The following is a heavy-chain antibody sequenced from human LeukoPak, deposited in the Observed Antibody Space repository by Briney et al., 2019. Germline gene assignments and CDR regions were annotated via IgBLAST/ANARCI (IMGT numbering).Heavy chain of an antibody. Sequence: GSRTLSCVAYGFTFSSYAMSWVRPPPGKGLEWVSAISGSGGSTYFADSLKGRFTISRDNSKNTLYLQLNSLRAEDTAVYYCAKGVRAVAGTSWPNWGQGTLVTVSS. V-gene: IGHV3-23*01. D-gene: IGHD6-19*01. CDR3: AKGVRAVAGTSWPN. CDR2: ISGSGGST. J-gene: IGHJ4*02. CDR1: GFTFSSYA.